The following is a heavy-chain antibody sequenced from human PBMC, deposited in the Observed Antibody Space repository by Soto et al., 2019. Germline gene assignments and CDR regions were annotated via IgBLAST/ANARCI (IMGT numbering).Heavy chain of an antibody. J-gene: IGHJ4*02. CDR2: MNPNSGNT. CDR1: GYTFTSYD. D-gene: IGHD3-10*01. CDR3: ARGSLNYYHEVYDY. V-gene: IGHV1-8*01. Sequence: VASVKVSCKASGYTFTSYDINWVRQATGQGLEWMGWMNPNSGNTGYAQKFQGRVTMTRNTSISTAYMELSSLRSEDTAVYYCARGSLNYYHEVYDYWGQGTLVTVSS.